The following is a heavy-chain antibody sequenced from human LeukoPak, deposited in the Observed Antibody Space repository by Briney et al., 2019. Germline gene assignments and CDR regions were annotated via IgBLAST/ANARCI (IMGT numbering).Heavy chain of an antibody. CDR1: GFTVSSNY. V-gene: IGHV3-53*01. Sequence: GGSLRLSCAASGFTVSSNYMSWVRQAPGKGLEWVSVIYSGGSTYCADSVKGRFTISRDNSKNTLYLQMNSLRAEDTAVYYCARVRKYSSSPFDPWGQGTLVTVSS. D-gene: IGHD6-13*01. CDR2: IYSGGST. J-gene: IGHJ5*02. CDR3: ARVRKYSSSPFDP.